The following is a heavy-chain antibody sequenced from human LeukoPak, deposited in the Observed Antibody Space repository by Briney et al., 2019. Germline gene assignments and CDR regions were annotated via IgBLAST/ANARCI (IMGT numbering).Heavy chain of an antibody. CDR1: GFTLSSYG. J-gene: IGHJ4*02. V-gene: IGHV3-21*01. Sequence: GGSLRLSCAASGFTLSSYGMNWVRQAPGKGLEWVSSISSSSSYIYYADSVKGRFTISRDNAKNSLYLQMNSLRAEDTAVYYCARGPYDSSGYLSYWGQGTLVTASS. D-gene: IGHD3-22*01. CDR3: ARGPYDSSGYLSY. CDR2: ISSSSSYI.